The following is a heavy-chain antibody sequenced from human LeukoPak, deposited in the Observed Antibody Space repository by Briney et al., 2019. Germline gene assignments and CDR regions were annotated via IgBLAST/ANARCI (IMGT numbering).Heavy chain of an antibody. CDR2: IYTSGST. V-gene: IGHV4-4*07. J-gene: IGHJ6*02. Sequence: SETLSLTCTVSGGSISSYYWSWIRQPAGKGLEWIGRIYTSGSTSYNPSLKSRVTMSVDTSKNQFSLKLSSVTAADTAVYYCAAFRWNDVLDYYGMDVWGQGTTVTVSS. CDR3: AAFRWNDVLDYYGMDV. D-gene: IGHD1-1*01. CDR1: GGSISSYY.